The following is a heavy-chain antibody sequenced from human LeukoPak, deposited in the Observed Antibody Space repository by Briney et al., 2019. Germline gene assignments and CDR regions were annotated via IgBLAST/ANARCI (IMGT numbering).Heavy chain of an antibody. V-gene: IGHV4-30-4*01. CDR2: IYYSGST. Sequence: SQTLSLTCTVSGGSIRSGDYYWSWIRQPPGKGLEWIGYIYYSGSTYYNPSLKSRVSISLDTSKNQFSLKLSSVTAADTAVYYCARSRGGSYYGDASDIWGQGTMVTVSS. CDR3: ARSRGGSYYGDASDI. CDR1: GGSIRSGDYY. D-gene: IGHD1-26*01. J-gene: IGHJ3*02.